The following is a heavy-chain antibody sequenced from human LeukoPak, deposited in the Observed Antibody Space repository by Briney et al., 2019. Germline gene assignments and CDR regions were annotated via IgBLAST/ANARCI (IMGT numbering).Heavy chain of an antibody. J-gene: IGHJ3*02. Sequence: GGSLRLSCAASGFTFSSYSMNWVRQAPGKGLEWVSSISSSSSYIYYADSVKGRFTISRDNAKNSLYLQMNSLRAEDTAVYYCARDRAEYSGSYYVLNDAFDIWGQGTMVTVSS. D-gene: IGHD1-26*01. CDR1: GFTFSSYS. V-gene: IGHV3-21*01. CDR2: ISSSSSYI. CDR3: ARDRAEYSGSYYVLNDAFDI.